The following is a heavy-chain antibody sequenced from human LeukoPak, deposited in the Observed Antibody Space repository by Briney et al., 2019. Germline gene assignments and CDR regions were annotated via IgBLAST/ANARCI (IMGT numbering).Heavy chain of an antibody. Sequence: SETLSLTCTLSGGSISNYYWSWIRQPPGKRLEWIGYIYYSGSAIYNPSLKSRVTLLVDTSKNQFSLKLSSVTAADTAVYYCARFYLVRGVIIDYWGQGTLVTVSS. J-gene: IGHJ4*02. CDR3: ARFYLVRGVIIDY. CDR1: GGSISNYY. D-gene: IGHD3-10*01. CDR2: IYYSGSA. V-gene: IGHV4-59*08.